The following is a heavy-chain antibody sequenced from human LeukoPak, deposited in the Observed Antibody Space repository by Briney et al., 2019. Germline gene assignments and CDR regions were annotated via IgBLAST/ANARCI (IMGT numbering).Heavy chain of an antibody. CDR3: ARDTYYDFWSAKTYYYYMDV. D-gene: IGHD3-3*01. J-gene: IGHJ6*03. V-gene: IGHV3-7*01. Sequence: GGSLRLSCAASGFTFSSYWMSWVRQAPGKGLEWVANIKQDGSEKYYVDSVKGRFTISRDNAKNSLYLQMNSLRAEDTAVYYCARDTYYDFWSAKTYYYYMDVWGKGTTVTVSS. CDR1: GFTFSSYW. CDR2: IKQDGSEK.